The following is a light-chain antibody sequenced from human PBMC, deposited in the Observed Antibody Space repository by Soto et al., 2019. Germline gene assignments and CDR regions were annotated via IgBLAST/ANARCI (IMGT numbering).Light chain of an antibody. V-gene: IGKV1-5*01. Sequence: TQSASTLSASWGDRVTIACLASQSISMFLAWYQQKPGKAPKLLIYDASNSESGVPSRFSGSGSGTEFTLTISSLQPDDFATYYCQHYNSYSEAFGQGAKVDI. J-gene: IGKJ1*01. CDR2: DAS. CDR1: QSISMF. CDR3: QHYNSYSEA.